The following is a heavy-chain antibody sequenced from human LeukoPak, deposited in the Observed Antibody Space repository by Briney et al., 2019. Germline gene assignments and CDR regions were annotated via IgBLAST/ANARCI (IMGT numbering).Heavy chain of an antibody. CDR2: IYSSGNT. V-gene: IGHV3-66*02. Sequence: GGSLRLSCAASGFTVSSNYMSWVHQAPGKGLEWVSVIYSSGNTYYADSVKDRFTISRDNSKNTMYLQMNSLRTEDTAVYYRARRRSSSWGIDYWGQGTLVTVSS. CDR1: GFTVSSNY. D-gene: IGHD6-13*01. CDR3: ARRRSSSWGIDY. J-gene: IGHJ4*02.